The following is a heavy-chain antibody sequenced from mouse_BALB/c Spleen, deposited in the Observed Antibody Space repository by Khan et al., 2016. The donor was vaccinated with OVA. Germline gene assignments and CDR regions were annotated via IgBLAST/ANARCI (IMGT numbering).Heavy chain of an antibody. J-gene: IGHJ4*01. V-gene: IGHV1S41*01. CDR3: VRENDDGRSHYAMDY. CDR2: ISPGSGTP. CDR1: GYTFTSYW. D-gene: IGHD1-1*01. Sequence: DLVKPGASVKLSCKASGYTFTSYWINWIKQRPGQGLEWIGRISPGSGTPYYNEMFKGKATLTVDTSSSTAYIQLSSLSSEDSAVYFCVRENDDGRSHYAMDYWGQGTSVTVSS.